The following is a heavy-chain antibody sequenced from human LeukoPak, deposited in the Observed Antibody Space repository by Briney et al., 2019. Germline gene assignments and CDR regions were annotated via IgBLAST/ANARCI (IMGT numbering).Heavy chain of an antibody. D-gene: IGHD2-2*03. J-gene: IGHJ6*02. CDR2: INAGNGNT. CDR1: GYTFTSYA. Sequence: ASVKVYCKASGYTFTSYAMHWVRQAPGQRLEWMGWINAGNGNTKYSQKFQGRVTITRDTSASTAYMELSSLRSEDTAVYYCARDTSDPGYCSSTCYGYYYYGMDVWGQETTVTVYS. CDR3: ARDTSDPGYCSSTCYGYYYYGMDV. V-gene: IGHV1-3*01.